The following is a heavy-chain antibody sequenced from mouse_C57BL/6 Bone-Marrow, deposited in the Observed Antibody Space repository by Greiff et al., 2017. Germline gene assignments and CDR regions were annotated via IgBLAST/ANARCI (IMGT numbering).Heavy chain of an antibody. V-gene: IGHV1-22*01. CDR1: GYTFTDYN. CDR2: INPNNGGT. Sequence: EVKLEESGPELVKPGASVKMSCKASGYTFTDYNMHWVKQSHGKSLEWIGYINPNNGGTSYNQKFKGKATLTVNKSSSTAYMELRSLTSEDSAVYYCARGGTTVVHFDYWGQGTTLTVSS. D-gene: IGHD1-1*01. CDR3: ARGGTTVVHFDY. J-gene: IGHJ2*01.